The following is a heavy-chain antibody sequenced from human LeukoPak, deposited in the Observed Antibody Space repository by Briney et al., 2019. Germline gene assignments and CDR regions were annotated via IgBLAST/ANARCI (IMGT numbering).Heavy chain of an antibody. Sequence: ASVKVSCKASGYIFTSYNMYWVRQAPGQGLEWMGIINSSGGSTNYAQKFQGRVTMTRDMSTSTVYMELSSLRSEDTAVYYCARDAPAYSSSSGPNWFDPWGQGTLVTVSS. CDR1: GYIFTSYN. J-gene: IGHJ5*02. CDR2: INSSGGST. D-gene: IGHD6-6*01. CDR3: ARDAPAYSSSSGPNWFDP. V-gene: IGHV1-46*01.